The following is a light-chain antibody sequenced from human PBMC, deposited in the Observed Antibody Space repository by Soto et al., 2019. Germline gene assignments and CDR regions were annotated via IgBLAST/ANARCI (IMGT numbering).Light chain of an antibody. CDR2: GAS. V-gene: IGKV3-15*01. CDR3: QQYNNWPGT. Sequence: EIVMTQSPATLSVSPGERATLSCRASQSVSSNLAWYQQKPGQAPRLLIYGASTRATGIPARFSGSGSGTEFTITISSLQSEDFAVSYCQQYNNWPGTFGQGTKVEIK. CDR1: QSVSSN. J-gene: IGKJ1*01.